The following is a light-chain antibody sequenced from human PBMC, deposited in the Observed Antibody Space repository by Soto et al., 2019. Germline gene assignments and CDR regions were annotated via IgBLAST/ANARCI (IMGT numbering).Light chain of an antibody. CDR2: FDN. Sequence: SSELTQAPSVAVATGNTARITCGGNNIGGKSVHWYRQRPGQAPVVVMKFDNDRPSGIPERFSGSNSGNTATLIISRVEAGDEADYYCQVWDSAGDHWVFGGGTKLTVL. V-gene: IGLV3-21*04. J-gene: IGLJ3*02. CDR3: QVWDSAGDHWV. CDR1: NIGGKS.